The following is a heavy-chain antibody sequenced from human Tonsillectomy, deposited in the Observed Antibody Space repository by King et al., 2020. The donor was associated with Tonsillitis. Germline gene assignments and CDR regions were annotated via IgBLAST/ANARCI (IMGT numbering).Heavy chain of an antibody. CDR2: ISSTSSYK. V-gene: IGHV3-21*01. J-gene: IGHJ5*02. CDR3: ARSAMGDWFDP. Sequence: VQLVESGGGLVKPGGSLRLACAASGFTFSNYNMNWVRQAPGKGLEWVSSISSTSSYKYYADSVKGRFTISRDNARKSLFLQMTRLSGDDTALYYCARSAMGDWFDPWGQGTLVTVSS. D-gene: IGHD2-8*01. CDR1: GFTFSNYN.